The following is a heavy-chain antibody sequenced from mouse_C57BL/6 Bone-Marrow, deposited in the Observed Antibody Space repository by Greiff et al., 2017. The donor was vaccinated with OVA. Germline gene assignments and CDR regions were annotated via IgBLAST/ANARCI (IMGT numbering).Heavy chain of an antibody. CDR1: GYTFTNYW. Sequence: QVQLQQSGAELVRPGTSVKMSCKASGYTFTNYWIGWAKQRPGHGLEWIGDIYPGGGYTNYNEKFKGKATLTADKSSSTAYMQFSSLTSEASALYYCARGDGYHPFYAMDYWGQGTSVTVST. CDR2: IYPGGGYT. D-gene: IGHD2-3*01. CDR3: ARGDGYHPFYAMDY. J-gene: IGHJ4*01. V-gene: IGHV1-63*01.